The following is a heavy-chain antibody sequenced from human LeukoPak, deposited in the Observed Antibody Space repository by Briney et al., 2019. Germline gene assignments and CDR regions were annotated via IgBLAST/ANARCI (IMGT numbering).Heavy chain of an antibody. CDR1: GDSVSSDSAA. CDR2: TYYRSKWYT. V-gene: IGHV6-1*01. CDR3: ARYSNGWAYIDF. J-gene: IGHJ4*02. D-gene: IGHD6-19*01. Sequence: SQTLSLTCAISGDSVSSDSAAWNWIRQSPSRGLGWLGRTYYRSKWYTDYAVSVKSRITINPDTSKNQLSLHLNSVTPEDTAVYYCARYSNGWAYIDFWGQGTLVTVSS.